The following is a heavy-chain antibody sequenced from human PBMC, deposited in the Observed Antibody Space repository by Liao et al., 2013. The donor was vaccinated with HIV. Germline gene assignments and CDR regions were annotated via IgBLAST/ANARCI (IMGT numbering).Heavy chain of an antibody. CDR3: ARADSSAYYRDAFDV. V-gene: IGHV4-59*12. Sequence: QVQLQESGPGLVKPSETLSLTCSVSGGSIRSYYWSWVRQPPGKGLEWIGYIYYSGTTNYNPSLKSRVAISVDTSKNQFSLRLSSVTAADTAVYYCARADSSAYYRDAFDVWGQGTMVTVSS. D-gene: IGHD3-22*01. J-gene: IGHJ3*01. CDR1: GGSIRSYY. CDR2: IYYSGTT.